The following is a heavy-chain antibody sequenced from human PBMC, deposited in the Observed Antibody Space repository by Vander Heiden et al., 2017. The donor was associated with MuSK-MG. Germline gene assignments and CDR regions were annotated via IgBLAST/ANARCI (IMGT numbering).Heavy chain of an antibody. CDR3: ARSTPDSNYVHYYFDY. CDR1: QYSFTSYW. J-gene: IGHJ4*02. Sequence: EVQLVQSGADVTKPGESLPISCKGSQYSFTSYWIGWVRQMPGKGLEWMGIIYPGDSNTRYSPSFQGQVTISADKSISTAYLQWSSLKASDTAMYYCARSTPDSNYVHYYFDYWGQGTLVTVSS. V-gene: IGHV5-51*01. CDR2: IYPGDSNT. D-gene: IGHD4-4*01.